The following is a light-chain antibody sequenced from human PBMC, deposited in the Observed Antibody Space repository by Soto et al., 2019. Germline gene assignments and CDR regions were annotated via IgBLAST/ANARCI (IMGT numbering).Light chain of an antibody. CDR3: NSYTSSNTYV. V-gene: IGLV2-14*01. Sequence: QSVLTQPAPVSGSPGQAITISCSGSSSDVGAHNFVSWYQHHPGKAPKLMIYEVSNRPSGVSNRFSGSKSGNTASLTISGLQAEDEADYYCNSYTSSNTYVFGSGTKVTVL. CDR2: EVS. CDR1: SSDVGAHNF. J-gene: IGLJ1*01.